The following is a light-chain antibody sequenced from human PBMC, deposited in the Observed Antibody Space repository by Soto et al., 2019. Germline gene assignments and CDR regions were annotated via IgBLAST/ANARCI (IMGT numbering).Light chain of an antibody. V-gene: IGKV3-20*01. Sequence: EIVLTQSPGTLSLSPGERATLFCRASQSVNSNYLAWYQQKPGQTPRLLIYGTSSRAPGIPDRFSGSGSGTDFTLTISRLEPEDFAMYYCQQYGASAPITFGQGTRLEI. CDR3: QQYGASAPIT. CDR2: GTS. J-gene: IGKJ5*01. CDR1: QSVNSNY.